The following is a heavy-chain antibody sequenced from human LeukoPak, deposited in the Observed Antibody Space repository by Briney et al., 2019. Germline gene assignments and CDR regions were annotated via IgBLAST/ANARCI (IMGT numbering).Heavy chain of an antibody. D-gene: IGHD3-22*01. CDR1: GFTFSSYA. CDR3: ASDYDSSGYYYYLQH. Sequence: GGSLRLSCAASGFTFSSYAMSWVRQAPGKGLEWVSAISGSGGSTYYADSVKGRFTISRDNSKNTLYLQMNSLRAEDTAVYYCASDYDSSGYYYYLQHWGQGTLVTVSS. J-gene: IGHJ1*01. CDR2: ISGSGGST. V-gene: IGHV3-23*01.